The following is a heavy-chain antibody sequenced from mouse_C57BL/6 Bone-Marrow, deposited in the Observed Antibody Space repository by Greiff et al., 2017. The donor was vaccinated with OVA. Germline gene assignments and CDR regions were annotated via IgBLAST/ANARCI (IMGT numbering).Heavy chain of an antibody. CDR3: ARGSIGSSFYAMDY. CDR1: GFNIKNTY. V-gene: IGHV14-3*01. CDR2: IDPANDNT. D-gene: IGHD1-1*01. J-gene: IGHJ4*01. Sequence: VQLKESVAELVRPGASVKLSCTASGFNIKNTYMHWVKQRPEQGLEWIGRIDPANDNTKYAPKFQGKATLTADTSSNTAYLPLRSLSSEDTAVYCCARGSIGSSFYAMDYWGQGTSVTVSS.